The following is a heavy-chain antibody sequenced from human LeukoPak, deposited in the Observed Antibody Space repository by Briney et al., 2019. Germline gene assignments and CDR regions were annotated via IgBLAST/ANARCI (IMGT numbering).Heavy chain of an antibody. CDR2: INSDGSST. CDR3: AKAILTVATCLFDY. V-gene: IGHV3-74*01. Sequence: GGSLRLSCAASGFTFSSYWMHWVRQAPGKGLVWVSRINSDGSSTSYADSVKGRFTISRDNAKNTLYLQMNSLRAEDTAVYYCAKAILTVATCLFDYWGQGTLVTVSS. J-gene: IGHJ4*02. D-gene: IGHD5-12*01. CDR1: GFTFSSYW.